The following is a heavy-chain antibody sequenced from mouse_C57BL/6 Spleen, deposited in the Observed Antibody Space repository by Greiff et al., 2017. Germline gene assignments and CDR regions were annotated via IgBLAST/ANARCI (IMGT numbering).Heavy chain of an antibody. D-gene: IGHD1-1*01. CDR1: GYTFTSYW. J-gene: IGHJ1*03. Sequence: QVQLQQSGAELVKPGASVKLSCKASGYTFTSYWMHWVKQRPGQGLEWIGMIHPNSGSTNYNEKFKSKATLTVDKSSSTAYMQLSSLTSEDSAVYYCARYYGSIYWYFDVWGTGTTVTVSS. V-gene: IGHV1-64*01. CDR3: ARYYGSIYWYFDV. CDR2: IHPNSGST.